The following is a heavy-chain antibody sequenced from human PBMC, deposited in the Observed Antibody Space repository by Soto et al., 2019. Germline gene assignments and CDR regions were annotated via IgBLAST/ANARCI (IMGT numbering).Heavy chain of an antibody. CDR2: IYSGGST. J-gene: IGHJ2*01. CDR1: GFTVSSNY. D-gene: IGHD6-13*01. Sequence: EVQLVESGGGLVQPGGSLRLSCAASGFTVSSNYMSWVRQAPGKGLEWVSVIYSGGSTYYADSVKGRFTISRDNSKNTLYLQMNSLRAEDTAVYYCARETAANNWYFDLWGRGTLVTVSS. V-gene: IGHV3-66*01. CDR3: ARETAANNWYFDL.